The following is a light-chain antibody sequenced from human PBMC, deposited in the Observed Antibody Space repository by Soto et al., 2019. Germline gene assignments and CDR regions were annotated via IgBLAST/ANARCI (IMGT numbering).Light chain of an antibody. J-gene: IGKJ1*01. CDR2: KAS. CDR3: KEYDYYWT. V-gene: IGKV1-5*03. CDR1: LLISSW. Sequence: DIQMTQSPTTLSASVRDSVTITCRSLLLISSWVAWYQQKPGRAPKLLIYKASRLERGVPSRLSGSESGTDFTLTITSLQADDFATYDCKEYDYYWTFGQGTEVEIK.